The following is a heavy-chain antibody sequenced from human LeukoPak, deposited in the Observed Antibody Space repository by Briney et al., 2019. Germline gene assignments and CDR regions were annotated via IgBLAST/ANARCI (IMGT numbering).Heavy chain of an antibody. V-gene: IGHV3-23*01. Sequence: GGSLRLSCAASGLTFSTYAMGWVRQAPGKGLEWVSSIKGGGGDPFYADSVKGRFTISRDNSKNTLFLQLNSLRAEDSAVYYCAKGGNDFNPFYWWGQGTLVTVSS. CDR2: IKGGGGDP. CDR1: GLTFSTYA. D-gene: IGHD2-21*02. J-gene: IGHJ4*02. CDR3: AKGGNDFNPFYW.